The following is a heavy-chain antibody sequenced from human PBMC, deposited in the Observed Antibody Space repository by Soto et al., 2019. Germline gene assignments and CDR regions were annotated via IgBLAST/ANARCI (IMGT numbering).Heavy chain of an antibody. Sequence: GWSLGLSCASSGFTFDGYGMPWVRQAPGRGLEWVSGISWNSGSIGYADSVKGRFTISRDNAKNSLYLQMSSLKTEDTAFYYCAKDYLTAGYSSGWYDYWGRGTMVTVSS. D-gene: IGHD6-19*01. V-gene: IGHV3-9*01. CDR3: AKDYLTAGYSSGWYDY. J-gene: IGHJ5*01. CDR2: ISWNSGSI. CDR1: GFTFDGYG.